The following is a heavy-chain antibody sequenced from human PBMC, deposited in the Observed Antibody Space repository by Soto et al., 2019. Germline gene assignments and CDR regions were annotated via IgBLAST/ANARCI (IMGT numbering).Heavy chain of an antibody. CDR2: IYHSGST. D-gene: IGHD3-16*02. J-gene: IGHJ4*02. CDR1: GGSISSSNW. CDR3: ARFHIYYDYVWGSYLLEILDY. Sequence: SETLSLTCAVSGGSISSSNWWSWVRQPPRKGLEWIGEIYHSGSTNYNPSLKSRVTISVDKSKNQFSLKLSSVTAAATAVYYCARFHIYYDYVWGSYLLEILDYWGQGTLVTVSS. V-gene: IGHV4-4*02.